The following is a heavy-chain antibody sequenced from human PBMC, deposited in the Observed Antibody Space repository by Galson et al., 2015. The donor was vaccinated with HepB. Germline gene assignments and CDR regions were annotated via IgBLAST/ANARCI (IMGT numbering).Heavy chain of an antibody. J-gene: IGHJ4*02. CDR3: ARDFGYSYGRGYFDY. Sequence: SLRLSCAASGFTFSDYYMSWIRQAPGKGLEWVSYISSSSSYTNYADSVKGRFTISRDNAKNSLYLQMNSLRAEDTAVYYCARDFGYSYGRGYFDYWGQGTLVTVSS. D-gene: IGHD5-18*01. CDR2: ISSSSSYT. V-gene: IGHV3-11*06. CDR1: GFTFSDYY.